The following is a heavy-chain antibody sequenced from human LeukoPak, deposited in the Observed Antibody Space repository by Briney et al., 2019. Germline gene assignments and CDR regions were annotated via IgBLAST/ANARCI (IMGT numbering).Heavy chain of an antibody. D-gene: IGHD6-19*01. Sequence: SETLSLTCTVSGGSFSTYFWSWIWQPPGKGLEWIGYINYSGTTKYNPSLKSRVAISVDTSKNQFSLMLTSLTAADTAVYYCARDRGSSGWFYFDYWGQGTLVTVSS. CDR3: ARDRGSSGWFYFDY. CDR1: GGSFSTYF. CDR2: INYSGTT. J-gene: IGHJ4*02. V-gene: IGHV4-59*01.